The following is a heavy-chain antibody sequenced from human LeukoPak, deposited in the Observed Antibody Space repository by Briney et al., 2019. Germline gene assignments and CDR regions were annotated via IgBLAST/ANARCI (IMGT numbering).Heavy chain of an antibody. V-gene: IGHV4-39*01. Sequence: SETLSLTCTVSGGSLSTSSYYRGWIRQPPGKGLEWIGSIYYSGSTFYNPSRKSRITIFVDTSRNQFSLKLSSVTAADTAVYYCARHSSVLPFDYWGQGTLVAVSS. D-gene: IGHD3-10*01. CDR3: ARHSSVLPFDY. J-gene: IGHJ4*02. CDR2: IYYSGST. CDR1: GGSLSTSSYY.